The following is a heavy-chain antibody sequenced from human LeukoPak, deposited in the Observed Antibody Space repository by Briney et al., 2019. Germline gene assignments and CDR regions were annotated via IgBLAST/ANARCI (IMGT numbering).Heavy chain of an antibody. CDR1: GFTFSSYW. CDR2: INSDGSST. Sequence: GGSLRLSCAASGFTFSSYWIHWVRQAPGKGLVWVSRINSDGSSTSYADSVKGRFTISRDNAKNTLYLQMNSLRAEDTAVYYCARGSAYRSGDYWGQGTLVTVSS. CDR3: ARGSAYRSGDY. V-gene: IGHV3-74*01. J-gene: IGHJ4*02. D-gene: IGHD3-3*01.